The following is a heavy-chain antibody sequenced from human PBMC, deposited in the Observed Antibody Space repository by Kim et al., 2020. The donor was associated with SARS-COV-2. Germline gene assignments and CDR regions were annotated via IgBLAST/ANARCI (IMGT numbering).Heavy chain of an antibody. V-gene: IGHV3-30*03. J-gene: IGHJ4*02. CDR3: VTRIGYHQDYFDH. Sequence: GGSLRLSCAASGFTFSTSGMHWGRQAPGKGLEWVAVISFDATNKYYGDSAKGRCTSSRDNSQNALYLEMNSLRAEDTAVYYCVTRIGYHQDYFDHWGQGTLFTVSA. D-gene: IGHD2-15*01. CDR2: ISFDATNK. CDR1: GFTFSTSG.